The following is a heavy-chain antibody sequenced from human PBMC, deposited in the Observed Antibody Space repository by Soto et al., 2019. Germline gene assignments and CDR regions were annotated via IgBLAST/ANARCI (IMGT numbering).Heavy chain of an antibody. D-gene: IGHD2-15*01. CDR3: ARIGGSGRPLYH. Sequence: EASVKVSCKASGYTFTSYAMHWVRQAPGQRLEWMGWINAGNGNTKYSQKFQGRVTITRDTSASTAYMELSSLRSEDTAVYYCARIGGSGRPLYHWGQGTLVTVSS. CDR2: INAGNGNT. V-gene: IGHV1-3*01. J-gene: IGHJ5*02. CDR1: GYTFTSYA.